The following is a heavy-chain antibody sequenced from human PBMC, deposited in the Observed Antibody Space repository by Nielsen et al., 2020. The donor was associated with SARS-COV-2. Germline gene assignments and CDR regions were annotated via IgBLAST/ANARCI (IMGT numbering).Heavy chain of an antibody. CDR3: AKDYYPFKCYFDY. CDR2: ISWNSGSI. Sequence: GGSLRLSCAASGFTFDDYAMHWVRQAPGKGLEWVSGISWNSGSIGYADSVKGRFTISRDNAKNSLYLQMNSLRAEDTALYYCAKDYYPFKCYFDYWGQGTLVTVSS. CDR1: GFTFDDYA. V-gene: IGHV3-9*01. D-gene: IGHD3-10*01. J-gene: IGHJ4*02.